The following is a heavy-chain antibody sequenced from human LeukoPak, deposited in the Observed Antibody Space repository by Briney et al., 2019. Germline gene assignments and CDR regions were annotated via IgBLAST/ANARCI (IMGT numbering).Heavy chain of an antibody. CDR2: ISSSGSGGNT. D-gene: IGHD1-26*01. J-gene: IGHJ2*01. CDR3: AKDRTVGAFYWYFDL. CDR1: GVTLSNYA. Sequence: GGSLRLSCVASGVTLSNYAMSWARQAPGKGLEWVSGISSSGSGGNTYYADSVKGRFTISRDSSRNTLFVHMNTLRAEDTAIYYCAKDRTVGAFYWYFDLWGRGTLVTVSS. V-gene: IGHV3-23*01.